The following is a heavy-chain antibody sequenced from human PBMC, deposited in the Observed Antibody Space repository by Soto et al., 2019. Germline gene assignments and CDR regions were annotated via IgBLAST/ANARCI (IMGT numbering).Heavy chain of an antibody. CDR3: ARGNVVPLDY. V-gene: IGHV4-30-2*01. Sequence: SETLSLTCAVSGGSISSGGYSWSWIRQPPGKGLEWIGYIYHSGSTYYNPSLKSRVTISVDRSKNQFSLKLGSVTAADTAVYYCARGNVVPLDYWGQGTLVTVSS. CDR2: IYHSGST. CDR1: GGSISSGGYS. J-gene: IGHJ4*02. D-gene: IGHD2-21*01.